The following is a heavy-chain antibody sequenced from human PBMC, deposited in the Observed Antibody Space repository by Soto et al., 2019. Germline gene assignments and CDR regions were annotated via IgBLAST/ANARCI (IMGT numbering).Heavy chain of an antibody. D-gene: IGHD2-8*01. V-gene: IGHV3-11*01. J-gene: IGHJ4*02. CDR3: ASGKWSLDY. CDR2: ISNSDYTT. Sequence: QVHLVASGGGLVKPGGSLRLSCVASGITLSDNYMTWIRQAPGKGLEWLSYISNSDYTTYYADSVKGRFTISRDNAKSSLYLRLNGVRVEDTAVYYCASGKWSLDYWGQGILVSVSS. CDR1: GITLSDNY.